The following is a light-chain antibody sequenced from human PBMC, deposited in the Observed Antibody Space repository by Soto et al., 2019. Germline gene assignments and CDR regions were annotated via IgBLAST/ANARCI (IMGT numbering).Light chain of an antibody. CDR3: QKFNKWPWT. Sequence: EIVLTQSPATLSLSPGETATLSCRASQGVGSSLAWFQQKPGQTPSLLISYASTRATGIPARFSGSGPGTDFTLTISSLEPEDFAVYYCQKFNKWPWTFGQGTKVEIK. V-gene: IGKV3D-11*01. J-gene: IGKJ1*01. CDR1: QGVGSS. CDR2: YAS.